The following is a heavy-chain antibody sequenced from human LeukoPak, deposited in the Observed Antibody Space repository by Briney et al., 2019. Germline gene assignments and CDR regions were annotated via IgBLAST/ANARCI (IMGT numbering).Heavy chain of an antibody. CDR1: GFTFSNYA. CDR2: ISGSDTGT. D-gene: IGHD3-10*01. V-gene: IGHV3-23*01. J-gene: IGHJ4*02. Sequence: PGGSLRLSCAASGFTFSNYAMSWVRQAPGKGLEWVSVISGSDTGTYYADSVKGRFTISRANSKNTLYLQMNSLRAEDTAVYYCAKHLWRDLVWFGEGYYFGYWGQGTLVTVSS. CDR3: AKHLWRDLVWFGEGYYFGY.